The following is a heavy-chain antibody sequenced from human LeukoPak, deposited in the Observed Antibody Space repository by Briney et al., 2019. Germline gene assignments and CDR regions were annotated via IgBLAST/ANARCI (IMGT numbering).Heavy chain of an antibody. CDR3: ARLDYYDSSGYYYPRAPDNNGY. CDR1: GGSISSSSYY. J-gene: IGHJ4*02. D-gene: IGHD3-22*01. V-gene: IGHV4-39*01. Sequence: SETLSLTCTVSGGSISSSSYYWGWIRQPPGKGLEWIGSIYYSGSTYYNPSLKSRVTISVDTSKNQFSLKLSSVTAADTAVYYCARLDYYDSSGYYYPRAPDNNGYWGQGTLVTVSS. CDR2: IYYSGST.